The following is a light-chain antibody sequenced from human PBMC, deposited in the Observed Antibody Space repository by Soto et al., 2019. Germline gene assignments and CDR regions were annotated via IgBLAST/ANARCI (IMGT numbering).Light chain of an antibody. CDR3: QQYSNSPPYT. CDR2: GAS. V-gene: IGKV3-20*01. CDR1: QSVDSAY. J-gene: IGKJ2*01. Sequence: EVVLTQSPGTLCLSPGERATLSCRASQSVDSAYLAWYQQKPGQAPRLLIYGASSRATGIPDRFSGSGSGTYFTLTISRLEPEDFAVYYCQQYSNSPPYTFGQGTKLEIK.